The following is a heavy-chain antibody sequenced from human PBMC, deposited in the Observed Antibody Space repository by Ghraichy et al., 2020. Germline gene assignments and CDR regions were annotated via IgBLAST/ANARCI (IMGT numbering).Heavy chain of an antibody. CDR1: GDSVSSNSAA. Sequence: SQTLSLTCAISGDSVSSNSAAWNWIRQSPSRGLEWLGRTYYRSKWYNDSAVSVKSRITINPDTSKNQFSLQLNSVTPEDTAVYYCAREGVGRKDWTYYFDYWGQGTLVTVSS. J-gene: IGHJ4*02. V-gene: IGHV6-1*01. CDR3: AREGVGRKDWTYYFDY. CDR2: TYYRSKWYN. D-gene: IGHD3/OR15-3a*01.